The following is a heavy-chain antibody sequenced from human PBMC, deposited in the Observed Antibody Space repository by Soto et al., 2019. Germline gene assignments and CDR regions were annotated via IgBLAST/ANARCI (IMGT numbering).Heavy chain of an antibody. J-gene: IGHJ4*02. D-gene: IGHD1-26*01. CDR3: TRDISVGATSY. CDR1: GLTCGYYG. Sequence: TGGAMRLSCPASGLTCGYYGMSWVGKDPGKGLEWVGFIRSKAYGVTTEYAASVKGRFTISRDDSKSIAYLQMNSLKTEDTAVYYCTRDISVGATSYWGQGTRVTVSS. V-gene: IGHV3-49*04. CDR2: IRSKAYGVTT.